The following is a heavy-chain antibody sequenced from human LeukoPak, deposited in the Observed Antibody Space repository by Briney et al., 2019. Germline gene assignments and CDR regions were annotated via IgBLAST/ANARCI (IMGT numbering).Heavy chain of an antibody. J-gene: IGHJ3*02. V-gene: IGHV4-4*07. CDR1: GGSISSYY. CDR3: ARYSGYDIWDAFDI. CDR2: IYTSGST. D-gene: IGHD5-12*01. Sequence: SETLSLTCTVSGGSISSYYWSWIRQPAGKGLEWIGRIYTSGSTNYNPSLKSRVTMSVDTSKNQFSLKLSSATAADTAVYYCARYSGYDIWDAFDIWGQGTMVTVSS.